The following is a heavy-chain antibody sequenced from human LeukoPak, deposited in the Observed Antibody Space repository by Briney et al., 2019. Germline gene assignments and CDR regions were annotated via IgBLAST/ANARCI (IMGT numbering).Heavy chain of an antibody. V-gene: IGHV1-69*13. CDR2: IIPIFGTA. CDR1: GGTFSSYA. D-gene: IGHD4-17*01. J-gene: IGHJ4*02. CDR3: ARGSPDYGDCGGSVSYFDY. Sequence: ASVKVSCKASGGTFSSYAISWVRQAPGQGLEWMGGIIPIFGTANYAQKFQGRVTITADESTSTAYMELSSLRSEDTAVYYCARGSPDYGDCGGSVSYFDYWGQGTLVTVSS.